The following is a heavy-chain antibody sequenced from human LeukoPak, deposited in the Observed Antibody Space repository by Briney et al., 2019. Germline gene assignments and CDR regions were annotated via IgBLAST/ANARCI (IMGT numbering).Heavy chain of an antibody. J-gene: IGHJ4*02. CDR1: GFTFSSYA. D-gene: IGHD3-10*01. V-gene: IGHV3-30*04. CDR3: ARDYYGSGSYFVSDY. CDR2: ISYDGSNK. Sequence: PGGSLRLSCAASGFTFSSYAMHWVRQAPGKGLEWVAVISYDGSNKYYADSVKGRFTISRDNSKNTLYLQMNSLRAEDTAVYYCARDYYGSGSYFVSDYWGQGTLVTVSS.